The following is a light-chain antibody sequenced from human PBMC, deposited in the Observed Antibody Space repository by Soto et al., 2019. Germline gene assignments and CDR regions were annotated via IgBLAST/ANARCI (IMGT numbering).Light chain of an antibody. CDR1: SSDVGGYNY. J-gene: IGLJ1*01. CDR2: DVS. Sequence: QSALTQPRSLSGSPGQSVTISCTRTSSDVGGYNYVSWYQQHPGKAPKLMIYDVSKRPSGVPDRFSGSKSGNTASLAISGLHAEDEADYYCCSYAGSYTYVFGTGTKLTVL. V-gene: IGLV2-11*01. CDR3: CSYAGSYTYV.